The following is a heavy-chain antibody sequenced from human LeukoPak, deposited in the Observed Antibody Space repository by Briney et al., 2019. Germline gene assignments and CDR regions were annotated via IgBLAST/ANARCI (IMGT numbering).Heavy chain of an antibody. J-gene: IGHJ4*02. V-gene: IGHV3-30*02. CDR3: AKAIRIAAAGDFDY. Sequence: PGGSLRLSCAASGFTFSSYGMHWVRQAPGKGLEWVAFIRYDGSNKYYADSVKGRFTISRDNSKNTLYLQMNSLRAEDTAVYYCAKAIRIAAAGDFDYWGQGTLVTVSS. CDR2: IRYDGSNK. D-gene: IGHD6-13*01. CDR1: GFTFSSYG.